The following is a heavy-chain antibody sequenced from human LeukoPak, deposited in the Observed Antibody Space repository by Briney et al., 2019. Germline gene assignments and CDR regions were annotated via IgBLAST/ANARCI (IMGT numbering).Heavy chain of an antibody. CDR3: ASSARGSSGWYDGDY. CDR1: GYTFTSYY. D-gene: IGHD6-19*01. Sequence: ASVKVSCKASGYTFTSYYMHWVRRAPGQGLEWMGIINPSGGSTSYAQKFQGRVTMTRDTSTSTVYMELSSLRSEDTAVYYCASSARGSSGWYDGDYWGQGTLVTVSS. V-gene: IGHV1-46*01. CDR2: INPSGGST. J-gene: IGHJ4*02.